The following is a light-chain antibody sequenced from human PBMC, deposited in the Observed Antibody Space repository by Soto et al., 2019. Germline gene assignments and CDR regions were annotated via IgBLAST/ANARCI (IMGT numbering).Light chain of an antibody. J-gene: IGKJ1*01. Sequence: EIVLTQSPGTLSLSPGESATLSCRASHSVGCSFLAWYQQKPGQAPRLLIYGTTNRAAGIPDRFSGSGSGTDFTLTISGLEPEDFAVYYCHQFDSSLTFGQGTRVEIK. CDR2: GTT. V-gene: IGKV3-20*01. CDR3: HQFDSSLT. CDR1: HSVGCSF.